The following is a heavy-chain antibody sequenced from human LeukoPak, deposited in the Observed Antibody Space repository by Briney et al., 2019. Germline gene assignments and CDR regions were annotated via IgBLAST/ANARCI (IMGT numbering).Heavy chain of an antibody. CDR3: ARGRGSTSFNWFDP. Sequence: ASVKVSCKASGYTFTTYYIYWVRQAPGQGLEWMGRINPNGGNSIYAQKFQGRATMTSDTSTSTVYMDLSSLGSEDTAIYYCARGRGSTSFNWFDPWSQGTLVTVSS. J-gene: IGHJ5*02. D-gene: IGHD2-2*01. CDR2: INPNGGNS. CDR1: GYTFTTYY. V-gene: IGHV1-46*01.